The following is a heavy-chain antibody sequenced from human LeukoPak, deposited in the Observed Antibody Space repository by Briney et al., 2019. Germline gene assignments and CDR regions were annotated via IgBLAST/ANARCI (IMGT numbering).Heavy chain of an antibody. J-gene: IGHJ4*02. CDR2: ISYDGSNK. CDR3: ARDLMVRGVTGDY. V-gene: IGHV3-30*04. CDR1: GFTFSSYA. D-gene: IGHD3-10*01. Sequence: PGGSLRLSCAASGFTFSSYAMHWVRQAPGKGLEWVAVISYDGSNKYYADSVEGRFTISRDNSKNTLYLQMNSLRAEDTAVYYCARDLMVRGVTGDYWGQGTLVTVSS.